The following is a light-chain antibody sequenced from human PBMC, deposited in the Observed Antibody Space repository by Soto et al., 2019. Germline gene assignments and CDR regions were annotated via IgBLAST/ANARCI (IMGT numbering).Light chain of an antibody. V-gene: IGKV3-20*01. CDR1: ESVTSTY. CDR3: QLFGSSPRYT. Sequence: EIVLTQSPGTLSLSPGERATLSCRTSESVTSTYLAWYQQEPGQPPRLLIYGASSRVTGIPDRFSGSGSGTDFTLTISRLEPEDFAVYYCQLFGSSPRYTFGRGTKLEIK. J-gene: IGKJ2*01. CDR2: GAS.